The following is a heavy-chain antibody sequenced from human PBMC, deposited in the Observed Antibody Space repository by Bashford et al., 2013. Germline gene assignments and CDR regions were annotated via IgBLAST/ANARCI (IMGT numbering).Heavy chain of an antibody. J-gene: IGHJ4*02. V-gene: IGHV3-7*01. CDR2: INLGGSVG. CDR3: AGWGDDFNY. D-gene: IGHD1-26*01. Sequence: VRQAPGKGLEWVANINLGGSVGKCVDPMRGRCTISRDNAQNSLYLHLTNLRVEDTAVYYCAGWGDDFNYWGQGALVTVSS.